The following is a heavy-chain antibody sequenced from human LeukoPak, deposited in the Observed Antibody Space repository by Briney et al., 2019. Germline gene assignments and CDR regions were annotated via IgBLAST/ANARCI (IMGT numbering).Heavy chain of an antibody. CDR3: ARQESEMTTPANRYFDL. Sequence: GESLKISCKGSGYNFAHDWIGWVRQMPGKGLEWMGIIFPDDSDTIYSPSFQGQVTISADKSINTAYLQWSNLKAPDSAIYYCARQESEMTTPANRYFDLWGQGTLITVSS. CDR2: IFPDDSDT. D-gene: IGHD5-24*01. CDR1: GYNFAHDW. V-gene: IGHV5-51*01. J-gene: IGHJ4*02.